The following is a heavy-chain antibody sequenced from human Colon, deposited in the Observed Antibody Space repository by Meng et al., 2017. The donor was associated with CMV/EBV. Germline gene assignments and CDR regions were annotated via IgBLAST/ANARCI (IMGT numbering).Heavy chain of an antibody. CDR2: IIPLFNTA. J-gene: IGHJ6*02. Sequence: SVKVSCKASGGSFSSHSVSWVRQAPGQGLQWMGGIIPLFNTANYPQKFQGRVTITADESTNTAFMELRSLRSDDTAVYYCARWGNCRSISCYVYNYYGMDVWGQGTTVTVSS. CDR1: GGSFSSHS. CDR3: ARWGNCRSISCYVYNYYGMDV. D-gene: IGHD2-2*01. V-gene: IGHV1-69*13.